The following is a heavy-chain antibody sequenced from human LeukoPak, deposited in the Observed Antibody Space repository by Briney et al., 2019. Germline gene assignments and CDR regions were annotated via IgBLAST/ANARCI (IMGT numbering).Heavy chain of an antibody. J-gene: IGHJ4*02. D-gene: IGHD5-12*01. CDR2: ISSSSSYI. CDR3: ARDRVSVATIPEAGH. Sequence: GGSLRLTCAASGFTFSSYSMNWVRQAPGKGLEWVSSISSSSSYIYYADSVKGRFTISRDNAKNSLYLQMNSLRAEDTAVYYCARDRVSVATIPEAGHWGQGTLVTVSS. CDR1: GFTFSSYS. V-gene: IGHV3-21*01.